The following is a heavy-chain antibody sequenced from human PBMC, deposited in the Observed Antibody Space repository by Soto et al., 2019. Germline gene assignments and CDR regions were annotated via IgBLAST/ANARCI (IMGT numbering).Heavy chain of an antibody. D-gene: IGHD4-17*01. CDR3: ARDETAATTHYGMDV. CDR1: GYTFTSYG. Sequence: QVQLVQSGAEVKKPGASVKVSCKASGYTFTSYGISWVRQAPGQGLEWMGWISAYNGNTNYAQKLQGRVTMTTDTSTSTAYVELRSLRSDDTALYYCARDETAATTHYGMDVWGQGTKVTVSS. J-gene: IGHJ6*02. CDR2: ISAYNGNT. V-gene: IGHV1-18*01.